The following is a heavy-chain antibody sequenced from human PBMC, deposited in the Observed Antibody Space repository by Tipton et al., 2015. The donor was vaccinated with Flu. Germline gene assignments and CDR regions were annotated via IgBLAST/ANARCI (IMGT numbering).Heavy chain of an antibody. CDR3: ARAEGNYDFWSGYYDYYYYMDV. D-gene: IGHD3-3*01. CDR2: INPSGGST. CDR1: GYTFTSYG. J-gene: IGHJ6*03. V-gene: IGHV1-46*04. Sequence: QSGPEVKKPGASVKVSCKASGYTFTSYGISWVRQAPGQGLEWMGIINPSGGSTSYAQKLQGRVTMTRDTSTSTVYMELSSLRSEDTAVYYCARAEGNYDFWSGYYDYYYYMDVWGKGTTVTVSS.